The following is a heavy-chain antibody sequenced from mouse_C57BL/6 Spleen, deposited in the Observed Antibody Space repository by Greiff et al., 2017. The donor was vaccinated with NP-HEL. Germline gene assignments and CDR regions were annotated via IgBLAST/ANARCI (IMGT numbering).Heavy chain of an antibody. V-gene: IGHV1-78*01. CDR3: ARPHYYGSSPPWFAY. J-gene: IGHJ3*01. CDR2: IYPRDGST. D-gene: IGHD1-1*01. CDR1: GYTFTDHT. Sequence: VQLQQSDAELVKPGASVKISCKVSGYTFTDHTIHWMKQRPEQGLEWIGYIYPRDGSTKYNEKFKGKATLTADKSSSTAYMQLNSLTSEDSAVYFCARPHYYGSSPPWFAYWGQGTLVTVSA.